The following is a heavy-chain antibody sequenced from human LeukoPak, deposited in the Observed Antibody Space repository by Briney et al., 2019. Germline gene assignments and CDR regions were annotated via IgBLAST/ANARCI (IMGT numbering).Heavy chain of an antibody. D-gene: IGHD2-21*01. J-gene: IGHJ3*02. CDR3: AKGLLFLDAFDI. CDR1: GFTFSSYG. V-gene: IGHV3-30*02. CDR2: IRYDGSNK. Sequence: GGSLRLSCAASGFTFSSYGMHWVRQAPGKGLERVAFIRYDGSNKYYADSVKGRFTISRDNSKNTLYLQMNSLRAEDTAVYYCAKGLLFLDAFDIWGQGTMVTVSS.